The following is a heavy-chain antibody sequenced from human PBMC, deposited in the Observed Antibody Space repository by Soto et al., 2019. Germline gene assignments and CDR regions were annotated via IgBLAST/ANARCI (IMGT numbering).Heavy chain of an antibody. CDR2: SSWDGGIT. V-gene: IGHV3-43*01. J-gene: IGHJ4*02. CDR1: GFTFNAYT. CDR3: AKDSYDILTGQKRSFDS. D-gene: IGHD3-9*01. Sequence: PGGSLRLSCAASGFTFNAYTMHWVRQAPGRGLEWVSLSSWDGGITYYGDSVKGRFTVSRDNSDNSLYLQVTSLRSDDPDFYYRAKDSYDILTGQKRSFDSWGQGTLVTV.